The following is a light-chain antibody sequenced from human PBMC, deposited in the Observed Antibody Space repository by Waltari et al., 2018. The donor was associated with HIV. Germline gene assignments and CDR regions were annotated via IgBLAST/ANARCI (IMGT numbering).Light chain of an antibody. CDR3: SSYTTSSTWV. CDR1: SSDIGFYAS. J-gene: IGLJ3*02. CDR2: EVS. V-gene: IGLV2-14*01. Sequence: QSALTQPASVSGSPGQSITISCTGTSSDIGFYASVSWYQQFPAKAPGLLFFEVSNRPSGVSNRVSGSKSGNTASLTISGLQAEDEADYYCSSYTTSSTWVFGGGTKLAVL.